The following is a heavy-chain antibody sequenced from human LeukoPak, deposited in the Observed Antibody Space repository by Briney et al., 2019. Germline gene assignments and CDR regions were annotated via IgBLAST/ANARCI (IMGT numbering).Heavy chain of an antibody. CDR1: GDSVSSKSGG. J-gene: IGHJ5*01. CDR3: AREQLWSGPNRFDS. V-gene: IGHV6-1*01. CDR2: TYYTSKWYN. D-gene: IGHD3-10*02. Sequence: SQTLSLTCGISGDSVSSKSGGWNWFRQSPSRGLEWLGRTYYTSKWYNEYAVSMKSRITINSDTSKNQLSLHLDSVTPEDTAVYYCAREQLWSGPNRFDSWGQGTLVTVSS.